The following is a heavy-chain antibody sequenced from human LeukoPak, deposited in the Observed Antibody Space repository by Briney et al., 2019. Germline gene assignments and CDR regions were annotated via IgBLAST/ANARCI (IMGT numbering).Heavy chain of an antibody. Sequence: GGSLRLSCAASGFTFSSYAMSWVRQAPGKGLEWVSAISVSGGSTYYADSVKGRFTISRDNSKNTLYLQMNSLRAEDTAVYYCAKDRPPGITMIVVAYADYWGQGTLVTVSS. CDR1: GFTFSSYA. V-gene: IGHV3-23*01. CDR2: ISVSGGST. D-gene: IGHD3-22*01. CDR3: AKDRPPGITMIVVAYADY. J-gene: IGHJ4*02.